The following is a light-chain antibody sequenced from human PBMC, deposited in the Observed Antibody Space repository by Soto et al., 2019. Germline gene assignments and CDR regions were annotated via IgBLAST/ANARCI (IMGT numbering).Light chain of an antibody. CDR2: GVS. CDR3: SSYTSSSTRV. CDR1: ITDIGAYNY. J-gene: IGLJ1*01. V-gene: IGLV2-14*01. Sequence: QSALTQPASVSGSPGQSITISCTGTITDIGAYNYVSWYQQHPGKAPKLLIYGVSSRPSGVSNRFSGSKSGNTASLTISGLQAEDEADYYCSSYTSSSTRVFGTGTKLTVL.